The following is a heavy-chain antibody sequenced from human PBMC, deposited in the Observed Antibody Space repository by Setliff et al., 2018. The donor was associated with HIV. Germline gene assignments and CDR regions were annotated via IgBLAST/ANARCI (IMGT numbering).Heavy chain of an antibody. V-gene: IGHV4-39*01. CDR3: ARLAGESVATIGY. D-gene: IGHD3-10*01. CDR1: NASISSGGFY. CDR2: IYYSGST. J-gene: IGHJ4*02. Sequence: SETLSLTCTVSNASISSGGFYWGWIRQPPGKGLEWIGSIYYSGSTYYNPSLKSRVTISVDTSKNQFSLKLSSVTAADTAVYYCARLAGESVATIGYWGQGTLVTVSS.